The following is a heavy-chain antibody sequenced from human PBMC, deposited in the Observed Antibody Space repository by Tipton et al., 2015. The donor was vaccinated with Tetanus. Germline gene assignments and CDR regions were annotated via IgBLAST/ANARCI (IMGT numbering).Heavy chain of an antibody. CDR2: INPSGST. J-gene: IGHJ6*02. Sequence: LRLSCAVYGGSFSGYYWTWIRQPPVKGLEWIGEINPSGSTNYNPSLKSRVTISVDTSKNRVSLKLTSVTAADTPVYFCARKLADYNGGGMDVWGPGTPVTVSS. CDR1: GGSFSGYY. V-gene: IGHV4-34*01. D-gene: IGHD4-23*01. CDR3: ARKLADYNGGGMDV.